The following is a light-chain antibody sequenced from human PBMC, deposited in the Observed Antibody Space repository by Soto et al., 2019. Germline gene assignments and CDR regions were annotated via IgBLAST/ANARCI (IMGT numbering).Light chain of an antibody. V-gene: IGLV8-61*01. CDR1: SGSVSTSYY. Sequence: QAVVTQGPSFSVSPGGTVTLTCGLSSGSVSTSYYPSWYQQTPGQAPRTLIYSTNTRSSGVPDRFSGSILGNKAALTITGAQTDDESDYYCVLYMGSGIWMFGGGTKLTVL. J-gene: IGLJ3*02. CDR2: STN. CDR3: VLYMGSGIWM.